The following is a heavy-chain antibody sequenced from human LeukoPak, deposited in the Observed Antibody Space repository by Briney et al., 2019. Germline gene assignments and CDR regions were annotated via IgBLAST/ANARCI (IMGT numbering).Heavy chain of an antibody. CDR1: GGTFSNYA. CDR2: IIPIFGTA. D-gene: IGHD5/OR15-5a*01. V-gene: IGHV1-69*13. J-gene: IGHJ3*02. CDR3: ARPSTSTDAFDI. Sequence: ASVKVSCKDSGGTFSNYAISWVRQAPGQGLEWMGGIIPIFGTANYAQKFQGRVTTTADESTSTAYMELSSLRSEDTAVYYCARPSTSTDAFDIWGQGTMVTVSS.